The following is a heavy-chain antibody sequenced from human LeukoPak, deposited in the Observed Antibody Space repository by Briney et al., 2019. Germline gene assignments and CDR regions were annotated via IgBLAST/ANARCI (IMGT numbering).Heavy chain of an antibody. CDR2: ISYDGSNK. D-gene: IGHD2-15*01. Sequence: PGGSLRLSCAASGFTFSNYGMHWVRQAPGKGLEWLAVISYDGSNKYYADSVKGRFTISRNNAKNSLSLQMNSLKAEDTAIYYCARGVGVAYYYYFMDVWGQGTTVTVSS. J-gene: IGHJ6*02. CDR3: ARGVGVAYYYYFMDV. V-gene: IGHV3-30*03. CDR1: GFTFSNYG.